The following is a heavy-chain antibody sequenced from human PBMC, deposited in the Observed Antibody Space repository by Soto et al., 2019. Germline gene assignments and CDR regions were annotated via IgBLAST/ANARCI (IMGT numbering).Heavy chain of an antibody. CDR2: IYYSGST. Sequence: SETLSLTCTVSGGSISSYYWSWIRQPPGKGLEWIGYIYYSGSTNYNPSLKSRVTISVDTSKNQFSLKLSSVTAADTAVYYCARLGYDFWSGYPLGYMDVWGKGTTVTVSS. CDR1: GGSISSYY. V-gene: IGHV4-59*01. D-gene: IGHD3-3*01. J-gene: IGHJ6*03. CDR3: ARLGYDFWSGYPLGYMDV.